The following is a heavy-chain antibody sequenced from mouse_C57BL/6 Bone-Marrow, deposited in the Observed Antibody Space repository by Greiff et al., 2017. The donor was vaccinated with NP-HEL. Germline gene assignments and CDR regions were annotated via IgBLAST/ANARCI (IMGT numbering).Heavy chain of an antibody. CDR1: GYTFTTYW. Sequence: VQLQQPGAELVKPGASVKLSCKASGYTFTTYWMQWVKQRPGQGLEWIGEIDPSDSYTNYNQKFKGKATLTVDTSSRTAYMQLSSLTSEDSAVYYCARKAYYGRSYEFAYWGQGTLVTVSA. CDR3: ARKAYYGRSYEFAY. D-gene: IGHD1-1*01. CDR2: IDPSDSYT. J-gene: IGHJ3*01. V-gene: IGHV1-50*01.